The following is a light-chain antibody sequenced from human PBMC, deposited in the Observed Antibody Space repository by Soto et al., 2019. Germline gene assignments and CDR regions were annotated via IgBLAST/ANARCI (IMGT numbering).Light chain of an antibody. CDR2: DDN. J-gene: IGLJ1*01. CDR1: SSNIGGNS. Sequence: QSVLTQPPSVSAAPGQKVTISCSGSSSNIGGNSVSWYQQLPGTAPKLLIYDDNRRPAGIPERFSGSNSGTSAILSITGFQNGDEADYYCGSWDSSMSDYVFGTGTKVTVL. CDR3: GSWDSSMSDYV. V-gene: IGLV1-51*01.